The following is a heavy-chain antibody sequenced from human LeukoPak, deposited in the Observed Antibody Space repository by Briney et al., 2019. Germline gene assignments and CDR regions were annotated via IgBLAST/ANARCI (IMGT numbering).Heavy chain of an antibody. J-gene: IGHJ3*02. CDR3: ARVADYYDSSGQEDDAFDI. Sequence: PSETLSLTCTVSGGSISSYYWSWIRQPPGKGLEWIGYIYYSGSTNYNPSLKSRVTISVDTSKNQFSLKLSSVTAADTAVYYCARVADYYDSSGQEDDAFDIWGQGTMVTVSS. CDR1: GGSISSYY. D-gene: IGHD3-22*01. V-gene: IGHV4-59*01. CDR2: IYYSGST.